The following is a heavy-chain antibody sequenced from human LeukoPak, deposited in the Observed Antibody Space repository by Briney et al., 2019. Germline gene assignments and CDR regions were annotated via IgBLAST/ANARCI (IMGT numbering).Heavy chain of an antibody. J-gene: IGHJ6*02. D-gene: IGHD6-19*01. CDR2: ISSSSSYI. Sequence: GGSLRLSCAASGFTFSTYNMNWVRQAPGKGLEWVSSISSSSSYIYYADSVKGRFTISRDNAKNSLYLQMNSLRAEDTAVYYCAREKAVDYGTDVWGQGTTVIVSS. CDR3: AREKAVDYGTDV. CDR1: GFTFSTYN. V-gene: IGHV3-21*01.